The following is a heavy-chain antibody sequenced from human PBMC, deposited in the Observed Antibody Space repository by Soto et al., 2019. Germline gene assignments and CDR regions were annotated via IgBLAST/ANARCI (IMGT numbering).Heavy chain of an antibody. CDR3: APQVVPTATKKP. D-gene: IGHD2-2*01. CDR1: CGAFSGSY. V-gene: IGHV4-34*12. J-gene: IGHJ4*02. CDR2: IIQPGST. Sequence: SETLSLTCAVYCGAFSGSYWSWIPQAAGKGLELFGEIIQPGSTHYTPRLTSRVTISIDRSKKQFSLKLSSVTAADTAVYYCAPQVVPTATKKPWVQGTLVP.